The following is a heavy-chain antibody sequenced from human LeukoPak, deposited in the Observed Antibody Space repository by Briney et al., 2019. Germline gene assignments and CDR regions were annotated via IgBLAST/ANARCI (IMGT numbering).Heavy chain of an antibody. CDR3: ARESDYLVGATRGAFDI. CDR2: IYSGGST. CDR1: GFTGSSNY. J-gene: IGHJ3*02. V-gene: IGHV3-53*05. Sequence: QAGGSLRLSCAASGFTGSSNYMSWVRQAPGKGLEWVSVIYSGGSTYYADSVKGRFTISRDNSKNTLYLQMNSLRAEDTAVYYCARESDYLVGATRGAFDIWGQGTMVTVSS. D-gene: IGHD1-26*01.